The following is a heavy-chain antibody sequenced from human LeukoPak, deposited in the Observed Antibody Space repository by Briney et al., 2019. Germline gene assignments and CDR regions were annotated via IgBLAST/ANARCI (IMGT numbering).Heavy chain of an antibody. CDR2: MNPNSGNT. D-gene: IGHD1-26*01. V-gene: IGHV1-8*01. CDR1: GYTFTSDD. CDR3: ARGYSGSYYGPWFDP. Sequence: ASVKVSCKASGYTFTSDDINWVRQATGQGLEWMGWMNPNSGNTGYAQKFQGRVTMTRNTSISTAYMELSSLRSEDTAVYHCARGYSGSYYGPWFDPWGQGTLVTVSS. J-gene: IGHJ5*02.